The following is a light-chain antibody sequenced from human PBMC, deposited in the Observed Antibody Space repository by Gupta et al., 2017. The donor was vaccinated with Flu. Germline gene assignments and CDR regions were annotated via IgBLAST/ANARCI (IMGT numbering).Light chain of an antibody. J-gene: IGLJ3*02. V-gene: IGLV1-47*01. Sequence: SVLTQPPSASGTPGQRVTISCSGSSSNIGSNYVYWYQQLPRTAPKLLIYRNNQRPSGVPDRFSGSKSGTSASLAISGLRSEDEADYYCATWDDSLSGVFGGGTKLTVL. CDR3: ATWDDSLSGV. CDR1: SSNIGSNY. CDR2: RNN.